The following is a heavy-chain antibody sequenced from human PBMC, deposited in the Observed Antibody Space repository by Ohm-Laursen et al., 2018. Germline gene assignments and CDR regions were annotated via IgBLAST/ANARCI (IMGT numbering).Heavy chain of an antibody. J-gene: IGHJ4*02. CDR1: GFTFSDYN. Sequence: SLRLSCSASGFTFSDYNMNWVRQAPGKGLEWVSYISFSGGSTIYYADSVKGRFTISRDNAKNSLYLQMNTLRADDTAVYYCARSRRFDCWGQGTLVTVSS. D-gene: IGHD5/OR15-5a*01. V-gene: IGHV3-48*01. CDR3: ARSRRFDC. CDR2: ISFSGGSTI.